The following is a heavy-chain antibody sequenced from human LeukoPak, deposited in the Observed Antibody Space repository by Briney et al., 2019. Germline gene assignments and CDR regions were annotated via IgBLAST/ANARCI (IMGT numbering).Heavy chain of an antibody. Sequence: SVKVSCKASGGTFSSYAISWVRQAPGQGLEWMGGIIPIFGTANYAQKFQGRVTITADESTSTAYMELSSLRSEDTAVYYCARDHNGGNSFDYWGQGTLVTVSS. CDR2: IIPIFGTA. V-gene: IGHV1-69*13. CDR1: GGTFSSYA. CDR3: ARDHNGGNSFDY. D-gene: IGHD4-23*01. J-gene: IGHJ4*02.